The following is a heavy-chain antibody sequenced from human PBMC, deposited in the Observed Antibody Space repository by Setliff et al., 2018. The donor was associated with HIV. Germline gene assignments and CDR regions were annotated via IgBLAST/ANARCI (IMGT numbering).Heavy chain of an antibody. D-gene: IGHD1-26*01. V-gene: IGHV4-61*02. CDR2: IYISGST. J-gene: IGHJ4*02. CDR1: GDSISSGSYY. Sequence: SETLSLTCTVSGDSISSGSYYWSWFRQPAGKELEWIGLIYISGSTIYNPSLKSRVTITINTSKRQFSLNLSSVTAAASAMYYCARESGIVGAQGFDYWSQGTLVTVSS. CDR3: ARESGIVGAQGFDY.